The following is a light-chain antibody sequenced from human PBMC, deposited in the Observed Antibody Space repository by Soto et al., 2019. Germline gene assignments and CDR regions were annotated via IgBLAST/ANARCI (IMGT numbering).Light chain of an antibody. V-gene: IGKV3-15*01. J-gene: IGKJ1*01. CDR2: GAS. CDR3: QQYNNWPPWT. CDR1: QSVSSN. Sequence: EIVMTQSPATLSVSPGERATLSCRASQSVSSNLAWYQQKPGQAPRLLIYGASTRATGIPARFSGSGSGTEVTLAICSLLSEDFAVYYCQQYNNWPPWTFGQGTKVEIK.